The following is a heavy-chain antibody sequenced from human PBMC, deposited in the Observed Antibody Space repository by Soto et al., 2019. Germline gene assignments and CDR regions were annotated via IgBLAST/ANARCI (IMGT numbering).Heavy chain of an antibody. D-gene: IGHD3-22*01. V-gene: IGHV3-9*01. J-gene: IGHJ4*02. Sequence: GGSLRLSCAASGFTFDDYAMHWVRQAPGKGLEWVSGISWNSGSIGYADSVKGRFTISRDNAKNSLYLQMNSLRAEDTALYYCAKDYYDSSGYGPFDHWGQGTLVTVSS. CDR1: GFTFDDYA. CDR3: AKDYYDSSGYGPFDH. CDR2: ISWNSGSI.